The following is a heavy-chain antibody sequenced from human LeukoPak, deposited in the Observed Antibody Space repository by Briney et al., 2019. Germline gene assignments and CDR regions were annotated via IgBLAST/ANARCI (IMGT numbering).Heavy chain of an antibody. CDR3: ARGPTISETGYFDY. V-gene: IGHV4-34*01. J-gene: IGHJ4*03. CDR1: GGSFSSYY. CDR2: INHRGDT. Sequence: SETLSLTCAVYGGSFSSYYWSWIRQSPGKGLEWSAEINHRGDTNYNPSVKSRVTISVDTSKNQFSLKVTSLTAADTAVYYCARGPTISETGYFDYWGQGTLVTLSS. D-gene: IGHD1-1*01.